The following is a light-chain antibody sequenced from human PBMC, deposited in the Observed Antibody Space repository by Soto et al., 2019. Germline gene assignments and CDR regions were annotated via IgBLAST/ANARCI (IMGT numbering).Light chain of an antibody. Sequence: DIVMAQSPAILSVSPGERATFSCRASQSVSTNLAWYQQKPGQAPRLLIFGASTRATGIPARFSGSGSGTEFTLTISSLQSEDFAVYYCQQYNDWPPWTFGQGTK. CDR2: GAS. CDR1: QSVSTN. V-gene: IGKV3-15*01. CDR3: QQYNDWPPWT. J-gene: IGKJ1*01.